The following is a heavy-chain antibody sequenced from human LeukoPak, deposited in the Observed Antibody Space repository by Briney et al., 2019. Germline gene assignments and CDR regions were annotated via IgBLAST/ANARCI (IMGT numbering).Heavy chain of an antibody. D-gene: IGHD4/OR15-4a*01. J-gene: IGHJ4*02. CDR2: IYSDNT. Sequence: GGSLRLSCTVSGFTVSSNSMSWVRQAPGKGLEWVSFIYSDNTHYSDSVKGRFTISRDNSKNTLYLQMNSLRAEDKAVYYCARRAGAYSHPYDYWGQGTLVTVSS. CDR1: GFTVSSNS. CDR3: ARRAGAYSHPYDY. V-gene: IGHV3-53*01.